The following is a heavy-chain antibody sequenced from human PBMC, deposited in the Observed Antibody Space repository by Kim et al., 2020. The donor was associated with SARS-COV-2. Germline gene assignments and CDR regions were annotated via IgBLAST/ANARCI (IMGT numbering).Heavy chain of an antibody. J-gene: IGHJ4*02. CDR3: AALRDYDILTGYYFHLS. D-gene: IGHD3-9*01. Sequence: GGSLRLSCAASGFTVSSNYMSWVRQAPGKGLEWVSVIYSGGSTYYADSVKGRFTISRHNSKNTLYLQMNSLRAEDTAVYYCAALRDYDILTGYYFHLSWGQGTLVTVSS. V-gene: IGHV3-53*04. CDR1: GFTVSSNY. CDR2: IYSGGST.